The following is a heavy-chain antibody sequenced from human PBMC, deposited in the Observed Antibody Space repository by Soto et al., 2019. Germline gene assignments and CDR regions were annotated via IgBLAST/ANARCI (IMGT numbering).Heavy chain of an antibody. CDR1: GGSISSYY. J-gene: IGHJ5*02. CDR3: ARGGTGPLHQLLGSGDWFDP. V-gene: IGHV4-34*01. CDR2: INHSGST. Sequence: PSETLSLTCTVSGGSISSYYWSWIRQPPGKGLEWIGEINHSGSTNYNPSLKSRVTISVDTSKNQFSLKLSSVTAADTAVYYCARGGTGPLHQLLGSGDWFDPWGQGTLVTVSS. D-gene: IGHD2-2*01.